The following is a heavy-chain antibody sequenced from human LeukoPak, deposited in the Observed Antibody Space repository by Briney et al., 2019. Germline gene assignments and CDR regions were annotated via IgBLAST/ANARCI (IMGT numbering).Heavy chain of an antibody. V-gene: IGHV4-34*01. CDR2: INHSGST. Sequence: SETLSLTGAVYGGSFSGYYWSWIRQPPGKGLEWIGEINHSGSTNYNPSLKSRVTISVDTSKNQFSLKLSSVTAADTAVYYCARGGPYSGAPNWFDPWGQGTLVTVSS. CDR1: GGSFSGYY. D-gene: IGHD4-11*01. J-gene: IGHJ5*02. CDR3: ARGGPYSGAPNWFDP.